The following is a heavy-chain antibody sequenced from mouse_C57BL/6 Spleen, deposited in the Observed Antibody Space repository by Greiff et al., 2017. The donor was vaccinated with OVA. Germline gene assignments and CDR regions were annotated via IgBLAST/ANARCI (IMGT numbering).Heavy chain of an antibody. CDR3: ARGGSSYDY. CDR1: GYTFTSYW. Sequence: QVQLKQPGAELVRPGSSVKLSCKASGYTFTSYWMHWVKQRPIQGLEWIGNIDPSDSETHYNQKFKDKATLTVDKSSSTAYMQLSSLTSEDSAVYYCARGGSSYDYWGQGTTLTVSS. V-gene: IGHV1-52*01. D-gene: IGHD1-1*01. J-gene: IGHJ2*01. CDR2: IDPSDSET.